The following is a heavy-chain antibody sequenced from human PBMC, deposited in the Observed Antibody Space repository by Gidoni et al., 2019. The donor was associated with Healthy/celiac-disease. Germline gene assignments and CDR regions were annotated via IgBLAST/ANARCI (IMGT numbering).Heavy chain of an antibody. CDR1: GYTLTELS. CDR3: ATACTNGVCYMFYFDY. V-gene: IGHV1-24*01. J-gene: IGHJ4*02. CDR2: FDPEDGET. D-gene: IGHD2-8*01. Sequence: QVQLVQSGAEVKKPGASVKVSCKVSGYTLTELSMHWVRQAPGKGLEWMGGFDPEDGETIYAQKFQGRVTMTEDTSTDTAYMELSSLRSEDTAVYYCATACTNGVCYMFYFDYWGQGTLVTVSS.